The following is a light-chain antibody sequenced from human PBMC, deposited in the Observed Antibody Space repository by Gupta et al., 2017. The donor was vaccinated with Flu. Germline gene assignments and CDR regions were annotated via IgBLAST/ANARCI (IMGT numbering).Light chain of an antibody. CDR2: DAS. CDR3: QQRSNWRPALT. J-gene: IGKJ4*01. Sequence: TLALRAGVRANLACKVIQSANSYIDWYQKKPGQAPRLLIYDASNRATGTGASYSGSGGGTDFNLTISSRELEDVEVYYCQQRSNWRPALTFGGGTKVEIK. V-gene: IGKV3-11*01. CDR1: QSANSY.